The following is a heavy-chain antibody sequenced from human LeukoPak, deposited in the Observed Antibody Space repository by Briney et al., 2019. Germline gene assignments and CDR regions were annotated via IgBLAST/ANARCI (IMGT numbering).Heavy chain of an antibody. V-gene: IGHV1-2*02. CDR1: GYTLTDYY. D-gene: IGHD1-26*01. CDR2: INPNSGDT. J-gene: IGHJ4*02. Sequence: ASVKVSCKASGYTLTDYYMHWVRQAPGQGLEWMGWINPNSGDTKYAQNFQGRVTMTRDTSISTAYMELSRLTSDDTAIYYCARDWRGSYFPDFWGQGTLVTVS. CDR3: ARDWRGSYFPDF.